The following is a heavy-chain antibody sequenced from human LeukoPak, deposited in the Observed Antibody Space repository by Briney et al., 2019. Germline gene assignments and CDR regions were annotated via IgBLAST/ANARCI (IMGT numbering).Heavy chain of an antibody. Sequence: GGSLRLSCAASGFTFDDYGMSWVRQAPGKGLERVSGINWNGGSTGYADSVKGRFTISRDNAKNSLYLQMNSLRAEDTALYYCARGERGRIAARPIDYWGQGTLVTVSS. CDR1: GFTFDDYG. V-gene: IGHV3-20*04. D-gene: IGHD6-6*01. CDR2: INWNGGST. J-gene: IGHJ4*02. CDR3: ARGERGRIAARPIDY.